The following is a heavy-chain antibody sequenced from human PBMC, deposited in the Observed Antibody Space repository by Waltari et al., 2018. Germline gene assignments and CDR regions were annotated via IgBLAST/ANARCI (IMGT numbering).Heavy chain of an antibody. CDR2: IYYSRST. D-gene: IGHD3-10*01. Sequence: QLQLQESGPGLVKPSETLSLTCTVSGGSISSSSYYWGWIRQPPGKGLEWIGGIYYSRSTYDDRTLKRRVTISVDTSKNQFAQKLISVTAADTAVYYWARVSRVQGLDYHYGMDVWGQGTTVTVSS. CDR1: GGSISSSSYY. CDR3: ARVSRVQGLDYHYGMDV. J-gene: IGHJ6*02. V-gene: IGHV4-39*07.